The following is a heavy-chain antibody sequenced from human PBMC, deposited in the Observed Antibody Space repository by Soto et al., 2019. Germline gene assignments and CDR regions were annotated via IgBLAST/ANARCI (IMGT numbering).Heavy chain of an antibody. D-gene: IGHD3-16*01. CDR2: ISAYNGNT. Sequence: ASVKVSCKASGYTFTSYGISWVRQAPGQGLEWMGWISAYNGNTNYAQKLQGRVTMTTDTSTSTAYMELRSLRSDDTAVYYCERVVFFGDTDWYLDLWGRGTLVTISS. J-gene: IGHJ2*01. CDR1: GYTFTSYG. V-gene: IGHV1-18*01. CDR3: ERVVFFGDTDWYLDL.